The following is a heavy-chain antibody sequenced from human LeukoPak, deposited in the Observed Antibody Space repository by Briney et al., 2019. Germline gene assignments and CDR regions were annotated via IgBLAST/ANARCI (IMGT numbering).Heavy chain of an antibody. Sequence: ASVKVSCKVSGYTLTELSMHWVRQAPGKGLEWMGGFDPEDGETIYAQKFQGRVTMTEDTSTDTAYMELSSLRSEDTAVYYCATGPTAATPFEYWGQGTLVTVSS. D-gene: IGHD2-2*02. V-gene: IGHV1-24*01. CDR3: ATGPTAATPFEY. J-gene: IGHJ4*02. CDR1: GYTLTELS. CDR2: FDPEDGET.